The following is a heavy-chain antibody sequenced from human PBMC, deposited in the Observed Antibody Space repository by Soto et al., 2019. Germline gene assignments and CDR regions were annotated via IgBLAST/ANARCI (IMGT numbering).Heavy chain of an antibody. V-gene: IGHV1-69*06. D-gene: IGHD3-9*01. CDR2: IIPIFGTA. CDR3: ASGKVQYYDILTGYLYYFDY. Sequence: ASVKVSCKASGGTFSSYAISWVRQAPGQGLEWMGGIIPIFGTANYAQKFQGRVTITADKSTSTAYMELSSLRSEDTAVYYCASGKVQYYDILTGYLYYFDYWGQGTLVTVSS. J-gene: IGHJ4*02. CDR1: GGTFSSYA.